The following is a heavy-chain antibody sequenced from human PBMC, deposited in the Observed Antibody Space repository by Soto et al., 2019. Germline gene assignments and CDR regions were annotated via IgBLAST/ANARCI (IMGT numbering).Heavy chain of an antibody. J-gene: IGHJ6*02. V-gene: IGHV1-18*01. CDR1: GYTFTSYG. Sequence: QVQLVQSGAEVKKPGASVQVSCKASGYTFTSYGISWVRQAPGQGLEWMGWISAYNGNTNYAQKLQGRVNMTTDTSTSTAYMELRSRRYDDTAVYYCARSGSIAAAGPYGMDVWGQGTTVTVSS. CDR2: ISAYNGNT. D-gene: IGHD6-13*01. CDR3: ARSGSIAAAGPYGMDV.